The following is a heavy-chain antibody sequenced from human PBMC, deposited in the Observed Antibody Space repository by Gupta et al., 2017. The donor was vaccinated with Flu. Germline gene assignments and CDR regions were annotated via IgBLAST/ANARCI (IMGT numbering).Heavy chain of an antibody. CDR3: AKEGGGAGAATGGYFDY. CDR2: ISWNSGSI. J-gene: IGHJ4*02. D-gene: IGHD6-19*01. CDR1: GFTFDDYA. Sequence: EVQLVESGGGLVQPGRSLRLSCAASGFTFDDYAMHWVRQAPGKGLEWVAGISWNSGSIGYADSVKGRFTISRDNAKNSLYLQMNSLRAEDTALYYCAKEGGGAGAATGGYFDYWGQGTLVTVSS. V-gene: IGHV3-9*01.